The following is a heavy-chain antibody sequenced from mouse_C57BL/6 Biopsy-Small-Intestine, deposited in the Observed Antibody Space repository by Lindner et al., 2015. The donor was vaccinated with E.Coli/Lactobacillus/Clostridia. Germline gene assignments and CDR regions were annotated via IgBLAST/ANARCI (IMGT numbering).Heavy chain of an antibody. V-gene: IGHV14-2*01. CDR1: GFNIKDYY. D-gene: IGHD6-1*01. CDR3: APLFVY. Sequence: VQLQESGAELVKPGASVKLSCAASGFNIKDYYIHWVKQRTEQGLEWIGRIDPEDGETECAPKFQGKAIITADTSSNTAYLQLGSLTSEDTAVYYCAPLFVYWGQGTLVTVSA. CDR2: IDPEDGET. J-gene: IGHJ3*01.